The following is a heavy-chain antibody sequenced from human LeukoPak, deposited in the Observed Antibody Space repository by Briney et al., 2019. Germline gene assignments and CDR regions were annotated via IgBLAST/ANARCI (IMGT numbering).Heavy chain of an antibody. Sequence: SETLSLTCAVYGGSFSGYYWSGIRQPPGKGLEWIGEINHSGSTNYNPSLKSRVTISVDTSKNQFSLKLRSVTAADTAVYYCARAYYYDSSGYYGSVRHYYGMDVWGEGTTVTVSS. CDR3: ARAYYYDSSGYYGSVRHYYGMDV. CDR2: INHSGST. D-gene: IGHD3-22*01. CDR1: GGSFSGYY. J-gene: IGHJ6*04. V-gene: IGHV4-34*01.